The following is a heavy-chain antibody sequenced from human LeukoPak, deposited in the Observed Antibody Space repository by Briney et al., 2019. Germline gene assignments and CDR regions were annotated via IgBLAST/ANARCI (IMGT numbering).Heavy chain of an antibody. CDR3: ARDPTDGSGSSSFDY. D-gene: IGHD3-10*01. V-gene: IGHV4-34*01. CDR1: GGSFSGYY. J-gene: IGHJ4*02. Sequence: PSETLSLTCAVYGGSFSGYYWSWIRQPPGKGLEWIGEINHSGSTNYNPSLKSRVTISVDTSKNQFSLRLSSVTAADTAVYYCARDPTDGSGSSSFDYWGQGTLVTVSS. CDR2: INHSGST.